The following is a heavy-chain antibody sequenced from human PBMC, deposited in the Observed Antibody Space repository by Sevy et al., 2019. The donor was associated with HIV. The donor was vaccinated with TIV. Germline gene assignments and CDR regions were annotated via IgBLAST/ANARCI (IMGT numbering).Heavy chain of an antibody. CDR2: IYYSGNT. V-gene: IGHV4-30-4*01. CDR1: GDSVNNAAYY. D-gene: IGHD3-10*01. J-gene: IGHJ4*02. CDR3: ARSRVWFEELS. Sequence: SETLSLTCTVSGDSVNNAAYYWNWIRQSPGKGLEWIGYIYYSGNTYYNPSLNDRLDMSIDTSKNEFSLLMHSVTAADTAVDYCARSRVWFEELSWGQGILVTVSS.